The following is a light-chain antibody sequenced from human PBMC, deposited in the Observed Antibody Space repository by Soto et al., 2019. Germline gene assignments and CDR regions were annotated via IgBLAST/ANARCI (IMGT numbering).Light chain of an antibody. CDR1: SSDVGGYNF. Sequence: QSVLTQPPSASGSPGQSVTISCTGTSSDVGGYNFVSWYQQHPGKAPKLMIYEVSERPSGVPDRFSGSKSGNTASLTVSGLQVEDEADCYCSSYAGSNIVVFGGGTKLTVL. V-gene: IGLV2-8*01. CDR2: EVS. J-gene: IGLJ2*01. CDR3: SSYAGSNIVV.